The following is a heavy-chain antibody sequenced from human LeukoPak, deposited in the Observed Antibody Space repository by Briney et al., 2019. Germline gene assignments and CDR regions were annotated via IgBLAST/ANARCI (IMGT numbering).Heavy chain of an antibody. V-gene: IGHV3-7*01. CDR3: TRVIVAVPGYFDYFDF. J-gene: IGHJ4*02. CDR1: GFSFSNHY. D-gene: IGHD6-19*01. CDR2: INEDGSNK. Sequence: GGSLRLSCTASGFSFSNHYMRWIRQAPGKGLEWVANINEDGSNKWHLGSVKGRFTVSRDNARNSLYLQMNSLRVEDTAVYYCTRVIVAVPGYFDYFDFWGQGVLDTVSS.